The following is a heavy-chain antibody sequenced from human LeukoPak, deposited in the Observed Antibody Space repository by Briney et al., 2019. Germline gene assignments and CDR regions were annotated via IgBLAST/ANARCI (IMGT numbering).Heavy chain of an antibody. CDR2: IYYSGST. CDR1: DGSINNNH. Sequence: SETLSLTCTVSDGSINNNHWSWIRQPPGKGLEWIGYIYYSGSTNYNPSLKSRVTISVDTSKNQFSLKLNSMTPADTAVYYCTRGPDNWNSFFDYWGQGTLVTVSS. V-gene: IGHV4-59*01. J-gene: IGHJ4*02. CDR3: TRGPDNWNSFFDY. D-gene: IGHD1-20*01.